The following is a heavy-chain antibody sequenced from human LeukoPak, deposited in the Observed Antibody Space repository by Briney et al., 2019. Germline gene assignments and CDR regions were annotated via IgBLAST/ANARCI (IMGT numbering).Heavy chain of an antibody. D-gene: IGHD5-18*01. CDR1: GGSISSYY. CDR3: ARAGTAMVTWKRNYYYYYMDV. CDR2: IYYSGST. J-gene: IGHJ6*03. V-gene: IGHV4-59*01. Sequence: SETLSLTCTVSGGSISSYYWSWIRQPPGKGLEWIGYIYYSGSTDYNPSLKSRVTISVDTSKNQFSLKLSSVTAADTAVYYCARAGTAMVTWKRNYYYYYMDVWGKGTTVTVSS.